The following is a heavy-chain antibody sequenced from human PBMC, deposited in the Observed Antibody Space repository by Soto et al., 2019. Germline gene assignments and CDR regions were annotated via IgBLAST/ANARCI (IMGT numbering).Heavy chain of an antibody. D-gene: IGHD3-10*01. CDR3: ARDGSMDRAFDI. Sequence: ASLKVSCKSSGYTFTSYGICWVRQAPGQGLEWMGWISAYNGNTNYAQKLQGRVTMTTDTSTSTAYMELRSLRSDDTAVYYCARDGSMDRAFDIWGQGTMVTVSS. CDR2: ISAYNGNT. V-gene: IGHV1-18*01. J-gene: IGHJ3*02. CDR1: GYTFTSYG.